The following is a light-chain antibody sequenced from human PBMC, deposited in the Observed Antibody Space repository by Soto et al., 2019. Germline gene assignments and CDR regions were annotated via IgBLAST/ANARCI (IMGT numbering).Light chain of an antibody. Sequence: DIQMTQSPSTLSASVGDRVTITCRASQSISSWLAWYQQKPGKAHKLLIYKASSLESGVPSRFSGSGSETEFTLPISELQPDDFATSCIQEYNAYSETFGQGTKVEIK. V-gene: IGKV1-5*03. CDR1: QSISSW. CDR3: QEYNAYSET. CDR2: KAS. J-gene: IGKJ1*01.